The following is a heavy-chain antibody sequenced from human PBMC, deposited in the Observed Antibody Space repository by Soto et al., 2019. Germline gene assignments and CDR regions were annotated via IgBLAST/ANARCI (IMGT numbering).Heavy chain of an antibody. V-gene: IGHV4-34*01. CDR1: GGSFSGYY. Sequence: SETLSLTCAVYGGSFSGYYWSWIRQPPGKGLEWIGEINHSGSTNYNPSLKSRVTISVDTSKNQFSLKLSSVTAADTAVYYCARAYCTNGVCYSYYYDSSGYYPRDAFDIWGQGTMVTVSS. CDR3: ARAYCTNGVCYSYYYDSSGYYPRDAFDI. D-gene: IGHD3-22*01. J-gene: IGHJ3*02. CDR2: INHSGST.